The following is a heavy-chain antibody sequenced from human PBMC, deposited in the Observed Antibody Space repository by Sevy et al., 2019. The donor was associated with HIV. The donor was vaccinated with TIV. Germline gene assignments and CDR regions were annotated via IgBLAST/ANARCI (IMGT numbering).Heavy chain of an antibody. Sequence: GGSLRLSCAASGFDFSTYDMHWVRQAPGKGLEWVAFISFDGSDKWYVDSVKSRFTISRDNSKNTLYVQMNTLRDEDTAVYYSAKRERSYYDSSGNYDAFDVWGQGTSVTVSS. V-gene: IGHV3-33*03. D-gene: IGHD3-22*01. J-gene: IGHJ3*01. CDR1: GFDFSTYD. CDR2: ISFDGSDK. CDR3: AKRERSYYDSSGNYDAFDV.